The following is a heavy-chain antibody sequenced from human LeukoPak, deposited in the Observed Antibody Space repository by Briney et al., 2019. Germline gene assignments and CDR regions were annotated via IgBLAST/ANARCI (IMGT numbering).Heavy chain of an antibody. CDR2: IHYTGTT. Sequence: SETLSLTCTVSGGSIRSSSYNWGWIRQPPGTGLEWIGSIHYTGTTFYNPSLKSPVTISVDTSKNQFSLKLSSVTAADTAVYYCARTGGGFYFYYYMDVWGKGTTVTVAS. CDR3: ARTGGGFYFYYYMDV. D-gene: IGHD5-24*01. V-gene: IGHV4-39*07. CDR1: GGSIRSSSYN. J-gene: IGHJ6*03.